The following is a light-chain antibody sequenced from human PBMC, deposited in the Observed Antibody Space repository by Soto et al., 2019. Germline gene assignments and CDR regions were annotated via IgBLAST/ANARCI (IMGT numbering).Light chain of an antibody. V-gene: IGLV2-23*02. Sequence: QSVLTQPASVSGSPGQWITISCTGTSSDVGSDNFVSWYQQHPGKAPELLIYEVSKRPSGVSNRFSGSKSGNTASLTISGPQAEDEADYYCYSNVLNILFGGGTKVTVL. CDR3: YSNVLNIL. CDR1: SSDVGSDNF. CDR2: EVS. J-gene: IGLJ2*01.